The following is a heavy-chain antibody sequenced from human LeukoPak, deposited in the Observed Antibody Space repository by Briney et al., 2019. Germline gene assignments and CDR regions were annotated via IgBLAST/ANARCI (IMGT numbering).Heavy chain of an antibody. CDR3: AKPTPLLSAAMAGSEY. CDR2: ISYDGSNK. CDR1: GFTFSNYG. D-gene: IGHD2-2*01. V-gene: IGHV3-30*18. J-gene: IGHJ4*02. Sequence: PGGSLRLSCAASGFTFSNYGMHWVRQAPGKGLEWVAIISYDGSNKNHADSVKGRFSISRDNSKNTLYLRMNSLRAEDTAVYYCAKPTPLLSAAMAGSEYWGQGTLVTVSS.